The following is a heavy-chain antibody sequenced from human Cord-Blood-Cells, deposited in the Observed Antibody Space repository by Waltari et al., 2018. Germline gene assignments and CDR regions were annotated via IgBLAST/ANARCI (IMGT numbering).Heavy chain of an antibody. Sequence: EVQLVESGGGLVQPGGSLRPARAASGCTTISHWMTRVRQSPGKGLEWVANRKQDGREKYYVDTVKGRFTITRDNAKNSLYLQMNSLRAEDTAVYYCARGSSWYFDYWSQGTLVTVSS. CDR2: RKQDGREK. D-gene: IGHD6-13*01. CDR3: ARGSSWYFDY. J-gene: IGHJ4*02. CDR1: GCTTISHW. V-gene: IGHV3-7*01.